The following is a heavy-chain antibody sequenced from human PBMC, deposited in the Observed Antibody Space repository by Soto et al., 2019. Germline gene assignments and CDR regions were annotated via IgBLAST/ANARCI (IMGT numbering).Heavy chain of an antibody. Sequence: GSLRLSCAVYGGSFSGYYWSWIRQPPGKGLEWIGEINHSGSTNYNPSLKSRVTISVDTSKNQFSLKLSSVTAADTAVYYCARVTTTGTTGSDWFDPWGQGTLVTVSS. CDR2: INHSGST. CDR3: ARVTTTGTTGSDWFDP. J-gene: IGHJ5*02. D-gene: IGHD1-1*01. CDR1: GGSFSGYY. V-gene: IGHV4-34*01.